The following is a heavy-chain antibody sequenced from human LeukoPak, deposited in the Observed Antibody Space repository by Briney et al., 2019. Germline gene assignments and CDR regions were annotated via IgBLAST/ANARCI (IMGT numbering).Heavy chain of an antibody. Sequence: SDTLSLTCAVSGYSISSTNWWGWIRQPPGKGLEWIGEINHSGSTNYNPSLKSRVTISVDTSKNQFSLKLSSVTAADTAVYYCARGISGWSKIYYYYYYYMDVWGKGTTVTVSS. J-gene: IGHJ6*03. CDR1: GYSISSTNW. V-gene: IGHV4-28*03. CDR2: INHSGST. D-gene: IGHD6-19*01. CDR3: ARGISGWSKIYYYYYYYMDV.